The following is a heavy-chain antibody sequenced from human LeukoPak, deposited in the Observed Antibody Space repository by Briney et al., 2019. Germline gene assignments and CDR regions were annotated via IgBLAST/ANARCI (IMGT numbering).Heavy chain of an antibody. J-gene: IGHJ4*02. CDR1: GFTVSSNY. D-gene: IGHD1-26*01. CDR2: ISSGGSAI. Sequence: GGSLRLSCAASGFTVSSNYMSWVRQAPGKGLEWISYISSGGSAIHYADSVKGRFTISRDNAENSLYLQMNSLRAEDTAVYYCARDVDGREDYWGQGTLVTVSS. CDR3: ARDVDGREDY. V-gene: IGHV3-11*04.